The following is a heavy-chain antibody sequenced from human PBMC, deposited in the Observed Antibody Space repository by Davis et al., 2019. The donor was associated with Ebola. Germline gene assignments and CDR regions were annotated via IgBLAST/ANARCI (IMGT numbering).Heavy chain of an antibody. V-gene: IGHV3-53*01. CDR1: GYTVGSDF. CDR3: AKGDCSGGICYPDY. J-gene: IGHJ4*02. CDR2: VHSVSGI. Sequence: GESLKISCSASGYTVGSDFMYWARQAPGKGLEWLSMVHSVSGIFYADSVRGRFTIYTDTSKNTLFLQMNSLRAEDTAVYYCAKGDCSGGICYPDYWGQGTLVTVSS. D-gene: IGHD2-15*01.